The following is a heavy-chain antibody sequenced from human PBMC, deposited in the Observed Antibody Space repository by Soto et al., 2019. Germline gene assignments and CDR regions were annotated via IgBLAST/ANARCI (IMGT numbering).Heavy chain of an antibody. CDR2: IYYSGST. D-gene: IGHD1-20*01. CDR3: ARDRAGDNWNHYYYYGMDV. CDR1: GGSISSSSYY. Sequence: LSLTCTVSGGSISSSSYYWGWIRQPPGKRLEWIGSIYYSGSTYYNPSLKSRVTISVDTSKNQFSLKLSSVTAADTAVYYCARDRAGDNWNHYYYYGMDVWGQGTTVTVSS. J-gene: IGHJ6*02. V-gene: IGHV4-39*07.